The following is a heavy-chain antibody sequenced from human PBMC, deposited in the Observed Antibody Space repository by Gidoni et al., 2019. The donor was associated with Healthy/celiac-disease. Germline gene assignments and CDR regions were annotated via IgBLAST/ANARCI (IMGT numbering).Heavy chain of an antibody. CDR2: IYTSGST. V-gene: IGHV4-61*02. D-gene: IGHD6-25*01. Sequence: QVQLQESGPGLVKPSQTLSLTCPVSGGSISSGSYYWSWIRQPAGKGLEWIGRIYTSGSTNYNPSLKSRVTISVDTSKNQFSLKLSSVTAADTAVYYCARDSGWFDPWGQGTLVTVSS. J-gene: IGHJ5*02. CDR1: GGSISSGSYY. CDR3: ARDSGWFDP.